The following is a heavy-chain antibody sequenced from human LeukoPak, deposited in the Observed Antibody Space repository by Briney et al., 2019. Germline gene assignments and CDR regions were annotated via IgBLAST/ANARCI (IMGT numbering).Heavy chain of an antibody. Sequence: GASVKVSCKASGYTFTSYAISWVRQAPGQGLEWMGGIIPIFGTANYAQKFPGRVTITTDESTSTAYMELSSLRSEDTAVYYCARGVAVAGTSSMDVWGKGTTVTVSS. CDR1: GYTFTSYA. J-gene: IGHJ6*03. D-gene: IGHD6-19*01. CDR3: ARGVAVAGTSSMDV. CDR2: IIPIFGTA. V-gene: IGHV1-69*05.